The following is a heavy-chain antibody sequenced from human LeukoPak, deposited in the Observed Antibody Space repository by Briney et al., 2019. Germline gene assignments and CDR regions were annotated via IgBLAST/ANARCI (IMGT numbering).Heavy chain of an antibody. CDR3: AKLPVAGLYFDY. D-gene: IGHD6-19*01. Sequence: PGGSLRLSCAASGFTFSSYAMSWVRQAPGKGPEWISAISGSGGSTYYVDSVKGRFTISRDNSKNTLYLQMNSLRVEDTAVYYCAKLPVAGLYFDYWGQGTLVTVSS. CDR1: GFTFSSYA. J-gene: IGHJ4*02. CDR2: ISGSGGST. V-gene: IGHV3-23*01.